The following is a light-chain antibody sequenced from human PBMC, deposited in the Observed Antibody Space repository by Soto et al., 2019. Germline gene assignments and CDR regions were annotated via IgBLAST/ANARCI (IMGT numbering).Light chain of an antibody. CDR1: QSVSNN. CDR3: QQYNNWPPWT. CDR2: DAS. J-gene: IGKJ1*01. Sequence: ILMTQSPATLSVSPGERATLSCRASQSVSNNLAWYQQKPGQAPRLLIYDASTRAPGIPARFSGSGSGREFTLTISGLQSEDFAVYYCQQYNNWPPWTFGQGNKVEIK. V-gene: IGKV3-15*01.